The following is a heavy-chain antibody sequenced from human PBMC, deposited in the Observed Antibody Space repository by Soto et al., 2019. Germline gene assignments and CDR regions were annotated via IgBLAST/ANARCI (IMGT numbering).Heavy chain of an antibody. D-gene: IGHD5-18*01. CDR1: GGPISSSSYY. CDR3: ARSAIATHWFFDL. J-gene: IGHJ2*01. CDR2: IYYTGYT. V-gene: IGHV4-39*01. Sequence: LSLTCTVSGGPISSSSYYWGWIRQAPGKGLEWLATIYYTGYTYHNPSLKSHVTISVDTSKNQFSLKLTSVTAADTALYYCARSAIATHWFFDLWGRGTLVTVSS.